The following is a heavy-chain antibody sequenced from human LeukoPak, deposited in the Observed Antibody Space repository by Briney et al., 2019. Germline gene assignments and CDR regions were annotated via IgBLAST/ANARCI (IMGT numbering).Heavy chain of an antibody. CDR3: ARETAGTRGSGNWFDP. Sequence: SQTLSLTCAISGDSVSSNSAAWNWIRQSPSRGLEWLGRTYYRSKWYNDYAVSVKSRITINPDTSKNQCSLQLNSVSREDTAVYYCARETAGTRGSGNWFDPWGQGTLVTVSS. CDR2: TYYRSKWYN. V-gene: IGHV6-1*01. D-gene: IGHD6-19*01. CDR1: GDSVSSNSAA. J-gene: IGHJ5*02.